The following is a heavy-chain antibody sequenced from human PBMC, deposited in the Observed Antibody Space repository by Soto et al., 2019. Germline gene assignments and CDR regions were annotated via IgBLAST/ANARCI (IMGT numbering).Heavy chain of an antibody. CDR1: GGSITSANW. CDR2: ISHSGIT. V-gene: IGHV4-4*02. J-gene: IGHJ5*02. CDR3: ARVLRGWFDP. Sequence: LSLTCAVSGGSITSANWWTWVRQPPGGGLEWIGEISHSGITNYKASLKSRVTMSVDKTKNDVSLKLTSVTAADTAVYYCARVLRGWFDPWGQGTPVTVSS.